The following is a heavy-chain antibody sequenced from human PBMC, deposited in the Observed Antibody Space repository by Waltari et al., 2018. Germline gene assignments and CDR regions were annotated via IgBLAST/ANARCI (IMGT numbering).Heavy chain of an antibody. J-gene: IGHJ4*02. Sequence: QVQLQESGPGLVKPSQTLSLTCTVSVGSISSGAYYWSRIRQPPGKGLEWIGYIYYSGSTYYNPSLKSRVTISVDTSKNQFSLKLSSVTAADTAVYYCARDENDSQIFDYWGQGTLVTVSS. CDR3: ARDENDSQIFDY. CDR1: VGSISSGAYY. V-gene: IGHV4-30-4*08. CDR2: IYYSGST. D-gene: IGHD1-1*01.